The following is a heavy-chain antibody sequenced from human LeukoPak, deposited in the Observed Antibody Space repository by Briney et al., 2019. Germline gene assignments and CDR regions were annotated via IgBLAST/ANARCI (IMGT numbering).Heavy chain of an antibody. J-gene: IGHJ5*02. CDR1: DGSISSYY. V-gene: IGHV4-59*01. Sequence: SETLSLTCTVSDGSISSYYWSWIRQPPGKGLEWIGHVFCSGSTNYNPSLRSRVTLSVDTTKSQFSLKLSSVTAADTAVYYCARAGGYCSSTRCYNWFDPWGQGTLVTVSS. D-gene: IGHD2-2*01. CDR3: ARAGGYCSSTRCYNWFDP. CDR2: VFCSGST.